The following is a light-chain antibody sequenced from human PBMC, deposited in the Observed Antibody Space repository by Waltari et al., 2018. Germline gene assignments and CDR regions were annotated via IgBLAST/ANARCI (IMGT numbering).Light chain of an antibody. J-gene: IGLJ2*01. CDR2: GAK. CDR3: QSYDSSLNGHI. V-gene: IGLV1-40*01. CDR1: SSNIGTKYD. Sequence: QPVLTQPPSVSGAPAQRVTISGTGSSSNIGTKYDVHGYQQFPVRVPNLLLCGAKIRPPGVPDPFSAPKSGTSASLAITGLQAEDEADYYCQSYDSSLNGHIFGGGTRLTVL.